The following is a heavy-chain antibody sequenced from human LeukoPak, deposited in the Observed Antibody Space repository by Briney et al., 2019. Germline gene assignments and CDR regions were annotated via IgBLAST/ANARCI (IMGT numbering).Heavy chain of an antibody. D-gene: IGHD3-10*01. V-gene: IGHV3-23*01. Sequence: GGSLRLSCAASGFTFSSHAMSWVRQAPGKGLEWVSAISNNDDSTFYADSVRGRFIISRDNSKDTLYLQMNSLRAEDTAVYYYAPNSYGSGSHEYFQHWGQGTLVTVSS. J-gene: IGHJ1*01. CDR1: GFTFSSHA. CDR3: APNSYGSGSHEYFQH. CDR2: ISNNDDST.